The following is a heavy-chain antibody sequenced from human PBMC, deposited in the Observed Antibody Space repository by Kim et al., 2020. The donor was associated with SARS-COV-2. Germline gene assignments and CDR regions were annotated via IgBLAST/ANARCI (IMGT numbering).Heavy chain of an antibody. J-gene: IGHJ4*02. V-gene: IGHV5-51*01. CDR3: ARNTDTGATQCPFDY. CDR2: IYPGDSDT. Sequence: GESLKISCKGSGYSFTNYWIGWVRQMPGKGLEWMGIIYPGDSDTRYSPSFQGQVTISADKSISTVYLQWSSLKASDTAMYYCARNTDTGATQCPFDYWGQGTLVTVSS. D-gene: IGHD1-26*01. CDR1: GYSFTNYW.